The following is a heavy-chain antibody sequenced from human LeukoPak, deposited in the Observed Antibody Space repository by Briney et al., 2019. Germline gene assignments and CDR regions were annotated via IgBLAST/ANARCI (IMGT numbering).Heavy chain of an antibody. Sequence: SETLSLTCSVSGDSISSNYWTWIRQPPGKGLEWIGHFYYSGGTNYNPSLKSRVTVSVDTSNNQFSLKLSSVTAADTAVYYCARENTMVRGAFDAFDIWGQGTMVTVSS. V-gene: IGHV4-59*01. CDR1: GDSISSNY. CDR3: ARENTMVRGAFDAFDI. D-gene: IGHD3-10*01. CDR2: FYYSGGT. J-gene: IGHJ3*02.